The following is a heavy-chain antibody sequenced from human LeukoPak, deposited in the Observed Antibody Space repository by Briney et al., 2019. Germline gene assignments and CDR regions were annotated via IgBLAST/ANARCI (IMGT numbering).Heavy chain of an antibody. Sequence: GGSLRLSCAASGFTFSSYSMNWVRQAPGKGLEWVSYISSSSSTIYYADSVKGRFTISRDNAKNSLFLQMNSLRAEDTAVYYCARDQLNYYDSSGYYTFDYWGQGTLVTVSS. CDR3: ARDQLNYYDSSGYYTFDY. CDR2: ISSSSSTI. D-gene: IGHD3-22*01. J-gene: IGHJ4*02. V-gene: IGHV3-48*01. CDR1: GFTFSSYS.